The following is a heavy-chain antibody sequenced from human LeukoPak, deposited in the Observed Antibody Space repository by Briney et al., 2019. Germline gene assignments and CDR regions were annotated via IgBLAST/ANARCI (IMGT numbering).Heavy chain of an antibody. CDR1: GFTFSNYV. CDR2: INGGGGST. Sequence: GGSLRLSCAASGFTFSNYVMSWVRQAPGKRPEWVSGINGGGGSTFYAESVKGRFTISRDNSKNTLYLQMSTLRVEDSAVYYCVKDGRRSPPCWGQGTRVTVSP. V-gene: IGHV3-23*01. CDR3: VKDGRRSPPC. D-gene: IGHD2-15*01. J-gene: IGHJ4*02.